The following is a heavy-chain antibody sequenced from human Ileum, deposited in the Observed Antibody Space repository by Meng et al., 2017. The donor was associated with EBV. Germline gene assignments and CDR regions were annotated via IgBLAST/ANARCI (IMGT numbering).Heavy chain of an antibody. D-gene: IGHD3-22*01. V-gene: IGHV4-4*02. CDR3: ASSDYYRSDY. J-gene: IGHJ4*02. CDR2: TSHSGRT. Sequence: VQHQEAARGLVKPSWTLSLTCAVAGGSISRSDWWSLVRQPPGKGLEWIGETSHSGRTNYSPSLKSRVTISLDKSKNQLSLKLNSVTAADTAVYYCASSDYYRSDYWGQGTLVTVSS. CDR1: GGSISRSDW.